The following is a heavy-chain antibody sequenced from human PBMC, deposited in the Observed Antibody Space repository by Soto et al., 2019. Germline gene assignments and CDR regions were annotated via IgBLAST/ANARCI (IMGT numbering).Heavy chain of an antibody. J-gene: IGHJ6*02. CDR2: IKQDGSEK. CDR1: GFTFSSYW. CDR3: ARAELDDYGDYVIRLSHYYYGMDV. Sequence: GGSLRLSCAASGFTFSSYWMSWVRQAPGKGLEWVANIKQDGSEKYYVDSVKGRFTISRDNAKNSLYLQMNSLRAEDTAVYYCARAELDDYGDYVIRLSHYYYGMDVWGQGTTVTVSS. V-gene: IGHV3-7*01. D-gene: IGHD4-17*01.